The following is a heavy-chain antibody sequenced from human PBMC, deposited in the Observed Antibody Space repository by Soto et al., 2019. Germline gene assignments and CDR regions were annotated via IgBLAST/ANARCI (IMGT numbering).Heavy chain of an antibody. CDR3: AKDRQSGVYAIPDY. Sequence: EVQLLESGGGLVQPGGSLRLSCEASGFTFSSYAMSWVRQAPGKGLEWVSAISGSGGSTYYADSVKGRFTISRDNSKNTLYLQMNSLRAEDTAVYYCAKDRQSGVYAIPDYWGQGTLVTVSS. J-gene: IGHJ4*02. V-gene: IGHV3-23*01. CDR1: GFTFSSYA. CDR2: ISGSGGST. D-gene: IGHD2-8*01.